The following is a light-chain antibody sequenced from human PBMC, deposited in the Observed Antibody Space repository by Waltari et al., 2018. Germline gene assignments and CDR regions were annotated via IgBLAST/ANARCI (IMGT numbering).Light chain of an antibody. Sequence: QSALTQPASVSGSPGQSITIPCTGSTSNTGTYSLPSWFQHRPGKAPNLIIYEVSQRPSGVSVRFSGSKSGNTASLTISGLQAEDEADYYCCSYAGSVPYVFGTGTTVTVL. CDR1: TSNTGTYSL. J-gene: IGLJ1*01. CDR2: EVS. V-gene: IGLV2-23*02. CDR3: CSYAGSVPYV.